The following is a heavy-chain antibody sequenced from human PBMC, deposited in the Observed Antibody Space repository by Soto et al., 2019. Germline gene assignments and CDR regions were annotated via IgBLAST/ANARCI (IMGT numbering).Heavy chain of an antibody. CDR2: ISAHNGNT. D-gene: IGHD2-15*01. V-gene: IGHV1-18*01. CDR1: GYTFTNYG. CDR3: ARDVREISGAYYYYGMDV. J-gene: IGHJ6*02. Sequence: QVQLVQSGAEVEKPGASVKVSCMASGYTFTNYGVSWVRQAPGQGLEWMGWISAHNGNTKSAQKLQGRVTMTTDTSTSTAYVDLRSLRPDDTAVYYCARDVREISGAYYYYGMDVWGQGTTVTVSS.